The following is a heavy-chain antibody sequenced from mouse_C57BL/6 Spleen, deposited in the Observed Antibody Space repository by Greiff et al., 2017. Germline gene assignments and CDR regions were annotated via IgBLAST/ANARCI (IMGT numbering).Heavy chain of an antibody. V-gene: IGHV1-82*01. Sequence: VQRVESGPELVKPGASVKISCKASGYAFSSSWMNWVKQRPGKGLEWIGRIYPGDGDTNYNGKFKGKATLTADKSSSTAYMQLSSLTSEDSAVYFCARSSYYSNIFAYWGQGTLVTVSA. CDR2: IYPGDGDT. D-gene: IGHD2-5*01. J-gene: IGHJ3*01. CDR1: GYAFSSSW. CDR3: ARSSYYSNIFAY.